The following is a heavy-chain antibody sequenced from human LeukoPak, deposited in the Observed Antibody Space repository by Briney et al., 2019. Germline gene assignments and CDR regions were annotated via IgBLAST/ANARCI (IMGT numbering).Heavy chain of an antibody. CDR3: ARDLGDITVVRGDADY. V-gene: IGHV3-48*03. D-gene: IGHD3-10*01. J-gene: IGHJ4*02. Sequence: GGSLRLSCAASGFTFSSYEMNWVRRAPGKGLEWVSYISSSGSTIYYADSVKGRFTISRDNAKNSLYLQMNSLRAEDTAVYYCARDLGDITVVRGDADYWGQGTLVTVSS. CDR2: ISSSGSTI. CDR1: GFTFSSYE.